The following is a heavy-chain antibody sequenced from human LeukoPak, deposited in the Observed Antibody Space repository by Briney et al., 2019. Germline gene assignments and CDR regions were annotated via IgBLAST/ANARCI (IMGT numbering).Heavy chain of an antibody. CDR2: ISGSGGST. Sequence: GGSLRLSCAASGFTFSSYAMSWVHQAPGKGLEWVSAISGSGGSTYYADSVKGRFTISRDNSKNTLYLQMNSLRAEDTAVYYCAKDSKGGLGLTKTMDVWGKGTTVTVSS. J-gene: IGHJ6*04. D-gene: IGHD5-12*01. V-gene: IGHV3-23*01. CDR3: AKDSKGGLGLTKTMDV. CDR1: GFTFSSYA.